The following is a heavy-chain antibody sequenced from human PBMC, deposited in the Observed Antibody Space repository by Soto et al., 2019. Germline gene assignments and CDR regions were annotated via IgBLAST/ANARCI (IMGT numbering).Heavy chain of an antibody. Sequence: SETLSLTCTVSGGSISSYYWSWIRQPPGKGLEWIGYIYYSGSTNYNPSLKSRVTISVDTSKNQFSLKLSSVTAADTAVYYCARVKGSSSSLGYYYYYYMDVWGKGTTVTVSS. CDR1: GGSISSYY. V-gene: IGHV4-59*01. D-gene: IGHD6-6*01. CDR3: ARVKGSSSSLGYYYYYYMDV. CDR2: IYYSGST. J-gene: IGHJ6*03.